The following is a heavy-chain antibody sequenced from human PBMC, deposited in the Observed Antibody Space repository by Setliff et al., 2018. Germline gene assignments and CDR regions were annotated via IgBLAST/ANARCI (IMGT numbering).Heavy chain of an antibody. Sequence: GSLRLSCAASGFTFSTYRMHWVRQVTGKGLEWVSLISWDGGSTYYADSVKGRFTISRDNSKNTLYLQMNSLRPEDTAVYYCARTCSGSGCYAGLESWGQGTPVTVSS. CDR3: ARTCSGSGCYAGLES. J-gene: IGHJ4*02. CDR1: GFTFSTYR. CDR2: ISWDGGST. V-gene: IGHV3-NL1*01. D-gene: IGHD2-15*01.